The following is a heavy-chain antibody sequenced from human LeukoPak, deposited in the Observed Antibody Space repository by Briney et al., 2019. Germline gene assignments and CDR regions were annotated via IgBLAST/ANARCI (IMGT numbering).Heavy chain of an antibody. J-gene: IGHJ4*02. CDR2: ISKDGSDE. Sequence: GGSLRLSCAASGFTFSSYAMYWVRQAPGKGLEWVALISKDGSDEDHADSVKGRFTISGDNSKDTLYLRMISLRIEDTAVYYCAREAYYGSGRSRQPSPVWGQGTLVTVSS. CDR3: AREAYYGSGRSRQPSPV. CDR1: GFTFSSYA. V-gene: IGHV3-30*01. D-gene: IGHD3-10*01.